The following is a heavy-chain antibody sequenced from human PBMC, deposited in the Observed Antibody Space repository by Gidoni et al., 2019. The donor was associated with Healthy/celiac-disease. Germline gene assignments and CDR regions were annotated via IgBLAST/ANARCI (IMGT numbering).Heavy chain of an antibody. CDR2: IIPIFGTA. CDR3: ASDTPYGSGSYSSNYYYGMDV. CDR1: GGTFSSYA. J-gene: IGHJ6*02. D-gene: IGHD3-10*01. Sequence: QVQLVQSGAEVKKPGSSVKVSCKASGGTFSSYAISWVRQAPGQGLEWMGGIIPIFGTANYAQKFQGRVTITADESTSTAYMELSSLRSEDTAVYYCASDTPYGSGSYSSNYYYGMDVWGQGTTVTVSS. V-gene: IGHV1-69*01.